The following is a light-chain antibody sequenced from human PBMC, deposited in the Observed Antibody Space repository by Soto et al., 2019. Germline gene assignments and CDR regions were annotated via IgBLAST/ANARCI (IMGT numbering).Light chain of an antibody. CDR2: DAS. J-gene: IGKJ1*01. Sequence: EIVMTQSPATLSVSPGERATLSCRASRSVTRNLAWYQQKPGKAPRLLIYDASTRATGIPARFSGSGSGTEFALTISSLQSEDFGLYYCQQYNNWPPWTFGQGTKVEIK. CDR1: RSVTRN. V-gene: IGKV3-15*01. CDR3: QQYNNWPPWT.